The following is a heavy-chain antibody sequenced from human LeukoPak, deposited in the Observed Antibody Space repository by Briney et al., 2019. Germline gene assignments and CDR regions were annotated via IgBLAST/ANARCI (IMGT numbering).Heavy chain of an antibody. CDR2: IKSKSDGGTT. CDR3: TTDRWDPTRKQFDY. Sequence: GGSLRLSCAASGFTLSDAWMSWVRQAPGKGLEWVGRIKSKSDGGTTDYAAPVKGRFTVSRDDSQNTLYLQMNSLKTEDTAVYYCTTDRWDPTRKQFDYWGQGTLVTASS. D-gene: IGHD1-26*01. CDR1: GFTLSDAW. J-gene: IGHJ4*02. V-gene: IGHV3-15*01.